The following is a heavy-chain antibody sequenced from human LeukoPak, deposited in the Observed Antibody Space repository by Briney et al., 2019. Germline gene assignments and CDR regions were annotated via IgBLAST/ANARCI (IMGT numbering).Heavy chain of an antibody. CDR3: ARDGYFSTSKSSGGAFDI. CDR1: GFTFSSYE. Sequence: GGSLRLSCAASGFTFSSYEMNWVRLAPGKGLEWVSYISSSGSTIYYADSVKGRFTISRDNAKNSLYLQMNSLRAEDTAVYYCARDGYFSTSKSSGGAFDIWGQGTMVTVSS. V-gene: IGHV3-48*03. J-gene: IGHJ3*02. D-gene: IGHD3-22*01. CDR2: ISSSGSTI.